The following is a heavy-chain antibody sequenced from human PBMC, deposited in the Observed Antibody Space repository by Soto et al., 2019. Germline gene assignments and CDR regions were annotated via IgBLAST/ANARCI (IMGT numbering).Heavy chain of an antibody. CDR2: ISSSGTTI. Sequence: QGQLGESGGGLAKPGGSQRLSCAASGFTFSDYYMSWIRQAPGKGLEWVSYISSSGTTIYYADSVKGRFTISRDNARNSLFLQMNSLRAEDTAVYYCAKGYVWGSYRPSMDVWGHGTTVTVSS. D-gene: IGHD3-16*02. CDR3: AKGYVWGSYRPSMDV. CDR1: GFTFSDYY. J-gene: IGHJ6*02. V-gene: IGHV3-11*01.